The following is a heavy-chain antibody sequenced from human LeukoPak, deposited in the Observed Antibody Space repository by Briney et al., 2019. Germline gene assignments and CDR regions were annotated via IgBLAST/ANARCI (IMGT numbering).Heavy chain of an antibody. J-gene: IGHJ3*02. Sequence: PPGGSLRLSCAASGFTFSSYEMNWVRQAPGKGLEWVSYISSSGTTIYYADSVKGRVTISRDNAKNSLYLQMNSLRAEDTAVYYCARVGGGYSSSPDAFDIWGQGTMVTVSS. D-gene: IGHD6-6*01. CDR1: GFTFSSYE. CDR2: ISSSGTTI. V-gene: IGHV3-48*03. CDR3: ARVGGGYSSSPDAFDI.